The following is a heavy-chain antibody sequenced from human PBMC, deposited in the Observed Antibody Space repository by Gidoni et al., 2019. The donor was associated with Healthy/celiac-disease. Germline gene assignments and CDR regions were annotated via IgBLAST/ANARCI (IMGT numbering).Heavy chain of an antibody. V-gene: IGHV1-18*01. CDR3: ARDPAPTYYYDSSGPWWFDP. D-gene: IGHD3-22*01. CDR1: GYTFTSYG. J-gene: IGHJ5*02. CDR2: ISAYNGNT. Sequence: QVQLVQSGAEVKKPGASVKVSCKASGYTFTSYGISWVRQAPGQGLEWMGWISAYNGNTNYAQKLQGRVTMTTDTSTSTAYRELRSLRSDDTAVYYCARDPAPTYYYDSSGPWWFDPWGQGTLVTVSS.